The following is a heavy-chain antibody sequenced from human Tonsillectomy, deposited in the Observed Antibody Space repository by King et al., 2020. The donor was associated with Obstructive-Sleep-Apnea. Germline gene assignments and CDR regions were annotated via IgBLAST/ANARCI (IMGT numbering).Heavy chain of an antibody. J-gene: IGHJ3*02. CDR2: IYYSGST. CDR1: GGSISNDDYY. Sequence: VPLQESGPGLVKPSQTLSLTCTVSGGSISNDDYYWTWIRQPPGKGLEWIGYIYYSGSTYYNPSLKSRVTISADTSKNQFSLKLSSVTAADTAVYYCAREPDYYDSSGYYSDAFDIWGRGTMVTVSS. V-gene: IGHV4-30-4*01. CDR3: AREPDYYDSSGYYSDAFDI. D-gene: IGHD3-22*01.